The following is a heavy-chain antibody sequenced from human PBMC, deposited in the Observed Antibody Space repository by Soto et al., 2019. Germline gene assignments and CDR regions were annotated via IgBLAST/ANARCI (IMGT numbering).Heavy chain of an antibody. CDR1: RFTVGSSY. D-gene: IGHD2-2*01. CDR2: IYTGDTP. CDR3: TRDLMDVVPPADDLFDP. Sequence: GGSLRLSCAASRFTVGSSYVSWVRQAPGKGLEWVSVIYTGDTPFYADSVKGRFTISRDNSKNTLYLQMNSLRVEDTTVYYCTRDLMDVVPPADDLFDPWGQGILVTVSS. V-gene: IGHV3-53*01. J-gene: IGHJ5*02.